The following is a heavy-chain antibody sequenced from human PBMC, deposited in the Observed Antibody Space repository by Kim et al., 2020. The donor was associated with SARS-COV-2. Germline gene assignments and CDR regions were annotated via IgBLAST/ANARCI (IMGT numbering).Heavy chain of an antibody. CDR2: INQDGNEI. CDR1: VFPFRSNY. J-gene: IGHJ5*02. Sequence: GGSLRLSCAASVFPFRSNYMSWVRQAPGKGLEWVANINQDGNEIYYVDSVKGRFIISRDNAKKSLYLQMNSLRAEDTAVYYCARGRGWLDPWGQGILV. V-gene: IGHV3-7*01. CDR3: ARGRGWLDP.